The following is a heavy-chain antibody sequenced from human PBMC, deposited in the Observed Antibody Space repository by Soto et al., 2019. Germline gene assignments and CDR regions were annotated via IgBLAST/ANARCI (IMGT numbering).Heavy chain of an antibody. J-gene: IGHJ6*02. CDR3: ARDLEYSSSWYYYYGLDV. V-gene: IGHV3-48*02. CDR1: GFSFSDYS. D-gene: IGHD6-6*01. CDR2: ISRSGRLN. Sequence: GGSLRLSCAASGFSFSDYSMNWVRQAPGKGLEWLSYISRSGRLNYYADSVKGRFTISRDNAKNSLYLEMNSVRDEDTAMYYCARDLEYSSSWYYYYGLDVWGHGTTVTVSS.